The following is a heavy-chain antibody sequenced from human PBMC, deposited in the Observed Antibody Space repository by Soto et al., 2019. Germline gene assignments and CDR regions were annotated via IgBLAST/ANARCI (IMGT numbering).Heavy chain of an antibody. CDR1: GFTFSSYG. CDR3: ARDTARAMVRIYYGMDV. D-gene: IGHD3-10*01. V-gene: IGHV3-33*01. J-gene: IGHJ6*02. CDR2: IWYDGSNK. Sequence: QVQLMESGGGVVQPGRSLRLSCAASGFTFSSYGMHWVRQAPGKGLEWVAVIWYDGSNKYYAVSVKGRFPISRDNSKNTLYLQMNSLRAEDTAVYYCARDTARAMVRIYYGMDVWRQGTTVTVSS.